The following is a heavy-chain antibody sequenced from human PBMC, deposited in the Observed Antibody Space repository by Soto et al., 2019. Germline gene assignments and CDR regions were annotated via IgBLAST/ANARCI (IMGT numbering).Heavy chain of an antibody. D-gene: IGHD3-10*01. J-gene: IGHJ6*02. CDR2: IYYSGST. CDR1: GGSISSYY. CDR3: ARDSPFWFGEAPYYGMDV. V-gene: IGHV4-59*01. Sequence: SETLSLTCTVSGGSISSYYWSWIRQPPGKGLEWIGYIYYSGSTNYNPSLKSRVTISVDTSKNQFSLKLSSVTAADTAVYYCARDSPFWFGEAPYYGMDVWCPGTMVTVSS.